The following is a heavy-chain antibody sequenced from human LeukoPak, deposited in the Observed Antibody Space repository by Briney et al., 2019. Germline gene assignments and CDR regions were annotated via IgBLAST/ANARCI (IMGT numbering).Heavy chain of an antibody. CDR1: GFTFSSYG. J-gene: IGHJ4*02. CDR3: AKVGRDYDFWSGYYFDY. Sequence: GGSLRLSCAASGFTFSSYGMHWVRQAPGKGLEWVAVISYDGSNKYYADSVKGRFTISRDNSKNTLYLQMNSLRAEDTAVYYCAKVGRDYDFWSGYYFDYWGQGALVTVSS. V-gene: IGHV3-30*18. CDR2: ISYDGSNK. D-gene: IGHD3-3*01.